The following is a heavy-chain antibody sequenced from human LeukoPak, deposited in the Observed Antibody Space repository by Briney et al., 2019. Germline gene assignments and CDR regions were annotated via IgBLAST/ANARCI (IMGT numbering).Heavy chain of an antibody. Sequence: QPSETLSLTCAVSGYSISSGYYWGRIRQPPGKGLEWIGSVYHRGSTYYNPSLKSRVTISVDTSKNQVSLKLSSVTAADTAVYYCAREKFNYDLLHYFDYWGQRTLVTVSS. CDR1: GYSISSGYY. CDR3: AREKFNYDLLHYFDY. CDR2: VYHRGST. D-gene: IGHD3-16*01. J-gene: IGHJ4*02. V-gene: IGHV4-38-2*02.